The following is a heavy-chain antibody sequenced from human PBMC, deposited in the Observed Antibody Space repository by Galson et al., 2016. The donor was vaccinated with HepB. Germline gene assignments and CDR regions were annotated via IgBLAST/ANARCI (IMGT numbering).Heavy chain of an antibody. CDR2: ISYDGNSQ. CDR1: GFTLSIYA. V-gene: IGHV3-30-3*01. D-gene: IGHD5-12*01. CDR3: AILRLGRDPFVH. Sequence: SLRLSCAASGFTLSIYAMHWVRQAPGKGLDWVAVISYDGNSQYYADSVEGRFTISRDNSQNTLYLHMNSLRAEDTAVYYCAILRLGRDPFVHWGQGTLVTVSS. J-gene: IGHJ4*02.